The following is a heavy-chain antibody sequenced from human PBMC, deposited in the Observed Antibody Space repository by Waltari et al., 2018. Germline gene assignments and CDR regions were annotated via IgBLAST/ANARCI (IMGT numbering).Heavy chain of an antibody. V-gene: IGHV4-34*01. CDR1: GGSFSGYY. D-gene: IGHD6-13*01. Sequence: QVQLQQWGAGLLKPSETLSLTCAVYGGSFSGYYWSWIRQPPGKGLEWSGEINHSGSHNDTPSRKSRVPISVDTSKSQFSLKLAAVTAADTAGYYCARGVGSSRRRGKLDYWGQGTLVTVSS. J-gene: IGHJ4*02. CDR3: ARGVGSSRRRGKLDY. CDR2: INHSGSH.